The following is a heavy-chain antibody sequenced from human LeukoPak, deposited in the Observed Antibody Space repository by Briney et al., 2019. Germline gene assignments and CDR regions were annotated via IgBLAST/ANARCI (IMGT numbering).Heavy chain of an antibody. CDR3: ARGATVTHNDY. CDR2: ISSSSSYI. V-gene: IGHV3-21*01. J-gene: IGHJ4*02. Sequence: GGSLRLSCAASGFTFSTHWMHWVRQAPGKGLEWVSSISSSSSYIYYADSVKGRFTISRDNAKNSLYLQMSSLRAEDTAVYYCARGATVTHNDYWGQGTLVTVSS. CDR1: GFTFSTHW. D-gene: IGHD4-17*01.